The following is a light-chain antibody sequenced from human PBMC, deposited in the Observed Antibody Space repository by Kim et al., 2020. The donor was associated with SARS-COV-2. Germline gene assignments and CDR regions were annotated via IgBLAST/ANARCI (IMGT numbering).Light chain of an antibody. CDR1: KLGDKY. Sequence: SYELTQPPSVSVYPGQTASITCSGDKLGDKYACWYQQKPGQSPVLVIYQDSKRPSGLPERFSGSNSGNTATLTISGTQAMDEADYYCLAWDSSVVFGGGT. V-gene: IGLV3-1*01. CDR3: LAWDSSVV. CDR2: QDS. J-gene: IGLJ2*01.